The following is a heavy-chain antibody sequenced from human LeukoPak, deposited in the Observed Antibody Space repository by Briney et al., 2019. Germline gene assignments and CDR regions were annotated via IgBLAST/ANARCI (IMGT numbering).Heavy chain of an antibody. Sequence: GESLKISCKGSGYGFTSFWITWVRQMPGKGLEWMGRIAPSDSYTNYSPSFQGHVTISADRSITTAYLQWSSLKASDTAMYYCARSAGGAYEGHWGRGTLVTVSS. CDR3: ARSAGGAYEGH. CDR2: IAPSDSYT. V-gene: IGHV5-10-1*01. J-gene: IGHJ4*02. CDR1: GYGFTSFW. D-gene: IGHD5-12*01.